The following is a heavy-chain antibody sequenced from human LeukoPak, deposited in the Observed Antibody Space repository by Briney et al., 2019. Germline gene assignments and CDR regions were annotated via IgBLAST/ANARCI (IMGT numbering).Heavy chain of an antibody. Sequence: GGSLRLSCAASGFTFSSYSMNWVRQAPGKGLEWVSSISSSSSYIYYADSVKGRFTISRDNAKNSLHLQMNSLRAEDTAVYYCARAVPDAFDIWGQGTMVTVSS. CDR2: ISSSSSYI. CDR1: GFTFSSYS. CDR3: ARAVPDAFDI. V-gene: IGHV3-21*01. J-gene: IGHJ3*02.